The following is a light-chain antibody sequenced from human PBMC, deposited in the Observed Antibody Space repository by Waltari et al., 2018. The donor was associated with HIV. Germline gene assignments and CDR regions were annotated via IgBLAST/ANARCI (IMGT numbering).Light chain of an antibody. CDR1: NIGRKS. V-gene: IGLV3-21*04. Sequence: VLTQAPSVSVAPGKTATLTCGGKNIGRKSVHWYQHKPGQAPVLVISSNNLRPAGTPERFSGSTSGNTATLTSSRDEPGDEADYYCQGWNFGSDHPGVFGGGTKLTVL. CDR2: SNN. J-gene: IGLJ3*02. CDR3: QGWNFGSDHPGV.